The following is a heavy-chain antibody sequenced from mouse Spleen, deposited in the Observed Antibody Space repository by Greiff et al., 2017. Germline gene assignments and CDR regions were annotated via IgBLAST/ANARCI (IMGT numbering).Heavy chain of an antibody. CDR3: ARDAYYGSSHDY. J-gene: IGHJ2*01. D-gene: IGHD1-1*01. CDR1: GYSITSGYY. V-gene: IGHV3-6*01. Sequence: EVQLQESGPGLVKPSQSLSLTCSVTGYSITSGYYWNWIRQFPGNKLEWMGYISYDGSNNYNPSLKNRISITRDTSKNQFFLKLNSVTTEDTATYYCARDAYYGSSHDYWGQGTTLTVSS. CDR2: ISYDGSN.